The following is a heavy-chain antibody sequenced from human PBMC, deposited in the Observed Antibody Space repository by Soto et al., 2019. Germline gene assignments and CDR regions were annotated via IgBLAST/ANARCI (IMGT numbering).Heavy chain of an antibody. CDR3: ASIRGVFGY. J-gene: IGHJ4*02. Sequence: EVQLVESGGDLVQPGGSLRLSCAASGFSLSDLFIDWVRQAPGQGLEWVGRTKDKAYSYTTEYAASVKGRFTISRDDSRNSLFLQMSSLKTEDTAVYYCASIRGVFGYWGQGTLVTVSS. D-gene: IGHD3-10*01. V-gene: IGHV3-72*01. CDR1: GFSLSDLF. CDR2: TKDKAYSYTT.